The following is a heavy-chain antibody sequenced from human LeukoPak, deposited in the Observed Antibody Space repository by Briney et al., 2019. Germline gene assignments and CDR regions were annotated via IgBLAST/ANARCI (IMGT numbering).Heavy chain of an antibody. J-gene: IGHJ4*02. Sequence: GRSLRLSCAASGFTFSSYAMHWVRQAPGKGLEWVAVISYDGSNKYYADSVKGRFTISRDNSKNTLYLQMNSLRAEDTAVYYCAREGAGYSPFDYWGQGTLVTVSS. CDR2: ISYDGSNK. D-gene: IGHD3-9*01. V-gene: IGHV3-30-3*01. CDR3: AREGAGYSPFDY. CDR1: GFTFSSYA.